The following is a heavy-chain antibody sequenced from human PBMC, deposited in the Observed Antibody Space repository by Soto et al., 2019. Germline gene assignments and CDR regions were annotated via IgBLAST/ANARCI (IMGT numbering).Heavy chain of an antibody. CDR2: ISYDGSNK. J-gene: IGHJ4*02. D-gene: IGHD2-2*01. V-gene: IGHV3-30*18. CDR3: AKRLTN. CDR1: GFTFSSYG. Sequence: TGGSLRLSCAASGFTFSSYGMHWVRQAPGKGLEWVAVISYDGSNKYYADSVKGRFTISRDNSKNTLYLQMNSLRAEDTAVYYCAKRLTNWGQGTLVTVSS.